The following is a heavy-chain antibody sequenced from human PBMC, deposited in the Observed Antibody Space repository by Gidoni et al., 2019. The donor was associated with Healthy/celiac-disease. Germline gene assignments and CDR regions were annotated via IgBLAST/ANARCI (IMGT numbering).Heavy chain of an antibody. CDR1: GFTFSSYG. Sequence: QVQLVESGGGVVQPGRSLRLSCAASGFTFSSYGMHWVRQASGKGLAWVAVISYDGSNKYSADSVKGRFTISRDNSKNTLYLQMNSLRAEDTAVYYCAKLVVTASLFDYWGQGTLVTVSS. D-gene: IGHD2-21*02. CDR3: AKLVVTASLFDY. J-gene: IGHJ4*02. CDR2: ISYDGSNK. V-gene: IGHV3-30*18.